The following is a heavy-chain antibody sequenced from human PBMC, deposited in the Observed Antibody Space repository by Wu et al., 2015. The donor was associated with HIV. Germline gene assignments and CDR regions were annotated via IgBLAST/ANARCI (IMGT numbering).Heavy chain of an antibody. CDR1: GGTFSSYA. Sequence: QVQLVQSGAEVKKPGSSVKVSCKASGGTFSSYAISWVRQAPGQGLEWMGRIIPIFGTANYAQKFQGRVTITADESTSTAYMELSSLRSEDTAVYYCATTKVEMATILWYFDLWDRGTLVTVSS. V-gene: IGHV1-69*13. J-gene: IGHJ2*01. D-gene: IGHD5-24*01. CDR2: IIPIFGTA. CDR3: ATTKVEMATILWYFDL.